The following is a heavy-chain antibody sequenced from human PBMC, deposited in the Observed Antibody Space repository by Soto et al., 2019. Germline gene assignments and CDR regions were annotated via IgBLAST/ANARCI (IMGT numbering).Heavy chain of an antibody. J-gene: IGHJ6*02. CDR2: ISYDGSNK. D-gene: IGHD3-10*01. CDR1: GCTFSSYA. Sequence: GSLGLGCAASGCTFSSYAMHWVRQAAGKGLEWVAGISYDGSNKYYADSVKGRFTISRDNSKNTLYLQMNSLRDEDTAVYYSARAIPPIWFGELSYGMDVWGQGTKVTVCS. V-gene: IGHV3-30-3*02. CDR3: ARAIPPIWFGELSYGMDV.